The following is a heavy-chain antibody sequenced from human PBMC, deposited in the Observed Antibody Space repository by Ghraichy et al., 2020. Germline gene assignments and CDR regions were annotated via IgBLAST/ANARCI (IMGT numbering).Heavy chain of an antibody. D-gene: IGHD2-15*01. Sequence: SETLSLTCTVSGGSISSSSYYWGWIRQPPGKGLEWIGSIYYSGSTYYNPSLKSRVTISVDTSKNQFSLKLSSVTAADTAVYYCASSIPVGYCSGGSCYFGWGQGTLVTVSS. CDR1: GGSISSSSYY. J-gene: IGHJ4*02. V-gene: IGHV4-39*01. CDR3: ASSIPVGYCSGGSCYFG. CDR2: IYYSGST.